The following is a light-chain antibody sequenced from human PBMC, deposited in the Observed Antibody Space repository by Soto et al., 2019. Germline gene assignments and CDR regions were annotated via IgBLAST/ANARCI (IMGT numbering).Light chain of an antibody. V-gene: IGKV1-39*01. CDR1: QNIGDY. Sequence: DIEMTQSPSSLSASAGDKVTITCRASQNIGDYLSWYQQRPGKAPKLLIYSSSILHSAASSRFSGGGSGTAFTLTISGLQPDDFATYYCRQTFSTQISFGGGTTVDIK. J-gene: IGKJ4*02. CDR3: RQTFSTQIS. CDR2: SSS.